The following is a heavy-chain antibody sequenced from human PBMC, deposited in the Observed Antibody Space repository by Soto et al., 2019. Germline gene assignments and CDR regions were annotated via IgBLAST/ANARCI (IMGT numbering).Heavy chain of an antibody. CDR1: GFTFSSYG. V-gene: IGHV3-30*18. D-gene: IGHD6-19*01. CDR2: ISYDGSNK. Sequence: QVQLVESGGGVVQPGRSLRLSCAASGFTFSSYGMHWVRQAPGKGLEWVAVISYDGSNKYYADSVKGRFTISRDNSKNTLYLQMNSLRAEDTAVYYCAKVGYSSGWYFYYWGQGTLVTVSS. CDR3: AKVGYSSGWYFYY. J-gene: IGHJ4*02.